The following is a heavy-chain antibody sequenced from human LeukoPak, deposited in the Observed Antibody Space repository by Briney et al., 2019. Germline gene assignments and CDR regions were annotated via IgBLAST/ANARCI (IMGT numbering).Heavy chain of an antibody. J-gene: IGHJ4*02. V-gene: IGHV4-39*01. CDR2: IHHTGST. Sequence: PSETLSLTCTVSGDSISTSTYYWGWIRQPPGKGLEWIGEIHHTGSTNYNSSLKSRVTISVDTSKNQFSLRLRSVTAADTAVYYCARHGGSGSFDYWGQGTLVTVSS. D-gene: IGHD3-3*01. CDR3: ARHGGSGSFDY. CDR1: GDSISTSTYY.